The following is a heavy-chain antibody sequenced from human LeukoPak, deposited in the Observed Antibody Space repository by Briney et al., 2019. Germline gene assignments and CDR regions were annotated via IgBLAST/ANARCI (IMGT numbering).Heavy chain of an antibody. D-gene: IGHD5-18*01. J-gene: IGHJ4*02. CDR2: INEDGTSA. CDR1: GFGFSVYW. V-gene: IGHV3-74*01. CDR3: ARVPTNSYGFGQ. Sequence: PGGSLRLSCAASGFGFSVYWMHWVRQAPGKGLVWVAHINEDGTSASHADSVKGRFTISRDNAKNTLYLHMNSLTVEDTAVYYCARVPTNSYGFGQWGQGSLVTVSS.